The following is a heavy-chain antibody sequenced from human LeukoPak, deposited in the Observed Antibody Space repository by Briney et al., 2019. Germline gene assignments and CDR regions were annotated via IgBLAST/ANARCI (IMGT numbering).Heavy chain of an antibody. J-gene: IGHJ4*02. CDR3: ARGGGYSYANGYFDY. D-gene: IGHD5-18*01. CDR1: GGSFSGYY. V-gene: IGHV4-34*01. Sequence: PSETLSLTCAVYGGSFSGYYWSRIRQPPGKGLEWIGEINHSGSTNYNPSLKSRVTISVDTSKNQFSLKLSSVTAADTAVYYCARGGGYSYANGYFDYWGQGTLVTVSS. CDR2: INHSGST.